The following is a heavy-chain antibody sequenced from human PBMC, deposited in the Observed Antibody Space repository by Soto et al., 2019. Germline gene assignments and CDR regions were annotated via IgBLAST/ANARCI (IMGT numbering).Heavy chain of an antibody. V-gene: IGHV3-48*01. D-gene: IGHD1-1*01. CDR3: AREFLAGTGLYTDV. CDR1: GFTFSSYS. Sequence: PGGSLRLSCAASGFTFSSYSMNWVRQAPGKGLEWVSYISSSSSTIYYADSVKGRFTISRDNAKNSLYLQMNSLRAEDTAVYYCAREFLAGTGLYTDVWGKGTTVTVSS. J-gene: IGHJ6*03. CDR2: ISSSSSTI.